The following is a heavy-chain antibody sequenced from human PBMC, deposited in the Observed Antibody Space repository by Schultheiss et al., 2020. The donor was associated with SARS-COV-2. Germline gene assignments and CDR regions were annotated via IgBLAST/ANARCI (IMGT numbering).Heavy chain of an antibody. CDR2: IYYSGST. Sequence: SQTLSLTCAVYGGSFSGYYWSWIRQPPGKGLEWIGYIYYSGSTYYNPSLKSRVTISVDKSKNQFSLKLSSVTAADTAVYYCAKIVRGGSYDFWSGWYYYYYYMDVWGKGTTVTVSS. V-gene: IGHV4-59*12. CDR1: GGSFSGYY. CDR3: AKIVRGGSYDFWSGWYYYYYYMDV. J-gene: IGHJ6*03. D-gene: IGHD3-3*01.